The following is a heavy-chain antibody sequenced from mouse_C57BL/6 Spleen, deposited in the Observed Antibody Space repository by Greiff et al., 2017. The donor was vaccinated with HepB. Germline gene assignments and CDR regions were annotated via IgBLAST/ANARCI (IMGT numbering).Heavy chain of an antibody. J-gene: IGHJ3*01. CDR2: IYPGDGDT. CDR3: ARGYYGSSPAWLAY. CDR1: GYAFSSSW. Sequence: VQLQQSGPELVKPGASVKISCKASGYAFSSSWMNWVKQRPGKGLEWIGRIYPGDGDTNYNGKFKGKATLTADKSSSTAYMQLSSLTSEDSAVYFCARGYYGSSPAWLAYWGQGTLVTVSA. V-gene: IGHV1-82*01. D-gene: IGHD1-1*01.